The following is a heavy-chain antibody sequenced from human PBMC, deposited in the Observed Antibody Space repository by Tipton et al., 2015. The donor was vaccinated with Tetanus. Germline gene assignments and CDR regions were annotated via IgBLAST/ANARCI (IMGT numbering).Heavy chain of an antibody. V-gene: IGHV4-30-2*01. D-gene: IGHD3-10*01. Sequence: TLSLTCVVSGGSVSGGAYTWNWIRQPPGKGLEWIGSVYHGGTIYTPSLKSRVTISVDTSKNQFSLKLSSVTAADTAVYYCARDRGVSRGVDYWGQGTLVTVSS. CDR1: GGSVSGGAYT. CDR2: VYHGGTI. CDR3: ARDRGVSRGVDY. J-gene: IGHJ4*02.